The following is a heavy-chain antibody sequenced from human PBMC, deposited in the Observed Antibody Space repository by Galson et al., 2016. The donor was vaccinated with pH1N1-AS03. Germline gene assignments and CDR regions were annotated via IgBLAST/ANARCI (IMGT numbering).Heavy chain of an antibody. D-gene: IGHD4-23*01. CDR3: VRRSPWATVGTYYFDY. V-gene: IGHV3-23*01. CDR2: ISASGGDT. CDR1: GFTFSTYA. Sequence: SLRLSCAASGFTFSTYAMSWVRQAKGMGLEWVSSISASGGDTYYADSVKGRFTISRDNSRNTVSLQMNSLRDDDTAVYYCVRRSPWATVGTYYFDYWGQGTLVTVSS. J-gene: IGHJ4*02.